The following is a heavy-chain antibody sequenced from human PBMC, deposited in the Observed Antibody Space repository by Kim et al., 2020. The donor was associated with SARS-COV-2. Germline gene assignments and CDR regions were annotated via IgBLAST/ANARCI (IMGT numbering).Heavy chain of an antibody. CDR1: GFSFSSYG. J-gene: IGHJ4*02. D-gene: IGHD6-13*01. Sequence: GGSLRLSCAASGFSFSSYGMHWVRQAPGKGLEWVALIWYDGSNKYYADSVKGRFTISRDNSRSTLYLQMNSLRAEDTAVYYCARVNYISSWDADYWGQG. V-gene: IGHV3-33*01. CDR3: ARVNYISSWDADY. CDR2: IWYDGSNK.